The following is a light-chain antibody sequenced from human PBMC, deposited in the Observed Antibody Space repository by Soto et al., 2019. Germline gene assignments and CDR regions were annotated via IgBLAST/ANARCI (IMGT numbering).Light chain of an antibody. V-gene: IGKV3-20*01. CDR1: QSVSTNY. J-gene: IGKJ5*01. CDR2: GTS. CDR3: QQFVSSPYT. Sequence: EVVLTQFPGTLSLSPGERAALLCRASQSVSTNYLAWYQQKPGQAPSLLIYGTSKRATGIPDRFSGSGSETDFTLTISRVAPEDFAVYYCQQFVSSPYTFGQGTRLEIK.